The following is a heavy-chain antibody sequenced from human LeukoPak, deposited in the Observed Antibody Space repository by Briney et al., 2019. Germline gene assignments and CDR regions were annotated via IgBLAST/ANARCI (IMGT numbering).Heavy chain of an antibody. CDR3: ARGSTYYDFWSGYYTPFDY. Sequence: GGSLRLSCAASGFTFSSYGMHWVRQAPRKGLEGVAVIWYDGSNKYYADSVKGRFTISRDNPKNTLYLQMNSLRAEDTAVYYCARGSTYYDFWSGYYTPFDYWGQGTLVTVSS. CDR2: IWYDGSNK. D-gene: IGHD3-3*01. CDR1: GFTFSSYG. V-gene: IGHV3-33*01. J-gene: IGHJ4*02.